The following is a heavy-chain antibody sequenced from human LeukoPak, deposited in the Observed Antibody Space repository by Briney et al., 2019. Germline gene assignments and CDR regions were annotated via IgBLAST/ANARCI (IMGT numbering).Heavy chain of an antibody. CDR2: ISYDGSNK. CDR3: ARGSVRQDNWFDP. CDR1: GFTFSSYA. V-gene: IGHV3-30*04. Sequence: GGSLRLSCAASGFTFSSYAMHWVRQAPGKGLEWVAVISYDGSNKYYADSVKGRFTISRDNAKNSLYLQMNSLRAEDTAVYYCARGSVRQDNWFDPWGQGTLVTVSS. D-gene: IGHD1-1*01. J-gene: IGHJ5*02.